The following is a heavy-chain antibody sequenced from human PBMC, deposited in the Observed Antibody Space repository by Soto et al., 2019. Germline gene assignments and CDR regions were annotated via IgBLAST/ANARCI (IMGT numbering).Heavy chain of an antibody. CDR1: GFTFSNYA. CDR2: ISGSGGWT. V-gene: IGHV3-23*01. CDR3: AKATMVAAHRGSYYYGMDV. J-gene: IGHJ6*02. Sequence: PGGSLRLSCAASGFTFSNYAMSWVRQAPGKGLEWVSAISGSGGWTYSADSVKGRFTISRDNSKNTLYLQMNSLRAEDTAVYYCAKATMVAAHRGSYYYGMDVWGQGTTVTVSS. D-gene: IGHD2-15*01.